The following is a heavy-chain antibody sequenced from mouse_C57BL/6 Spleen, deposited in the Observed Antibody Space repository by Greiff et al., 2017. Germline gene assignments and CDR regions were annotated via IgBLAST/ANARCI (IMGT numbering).Heavy chain of an antibody. D-gene: IGHD2-5*01. CDR2: IHPNSGST. V-gene: IGHV1-64*01. CDR3: ARGSNYVLGYAMDY. CDR1: GYTFTSYW. J-gene: IGHJ4*01. Sequence: QVQLQQPGAELVKPGASVKLSCKASGYTFTSYWMNWVKQRPGQGLEWIGMIHPNSGSTNYNEKFKSKATLTVDKSSSPAYMQLSSLTSEDSAFYYGARGSNYVLGYAMDYWGQGTSVTVSS.